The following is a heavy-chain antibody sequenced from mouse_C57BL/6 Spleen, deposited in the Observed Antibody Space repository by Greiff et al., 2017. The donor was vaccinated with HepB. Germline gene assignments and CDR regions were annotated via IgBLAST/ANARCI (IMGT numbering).Heavy chain of an antibody. CDR1: GYTFTSYW. CDR2: INPSNGGT. Sequence: VKLQQPGTELVKPGASVKLSCKASGYTFTSYWMHWVKQRHEQGLEWIGNINPSNGGTNYNEKFKSKATLTVDKSSSTAYMQLSSLTSEDSAVYYCSRRDYYGSSSDYWGQGTTLTFSS. J-gene: IGHJ2*01. CDR3: SRRDYYGSSSDY. D-gene: IGHD1-1*01. V-gene: IGHV1-53*01.